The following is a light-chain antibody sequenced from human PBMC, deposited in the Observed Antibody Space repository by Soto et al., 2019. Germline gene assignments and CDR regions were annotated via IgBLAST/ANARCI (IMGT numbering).Light chain of an antibody. J-gene: IGLJ1*01. CDR2: EVS. V-gene: IGLV2-14*01. CDR1: SSDVTDFQY. CDR3: HSHTTTHSLV. Sequence: QSALTQPASVSGSPGQSITISCTATSSDVTDFQYVSWYQQHPGEAPRLIIYEVSHRPSGVSDRFAGSNSGDTASLTITGLQAEDEGDYYCHSHTTTHSLVFGTGTKVTVL.